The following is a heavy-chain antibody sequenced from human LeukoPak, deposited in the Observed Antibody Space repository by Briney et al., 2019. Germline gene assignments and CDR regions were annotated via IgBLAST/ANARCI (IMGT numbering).Heavy chain of an antibody. Sequence: SETLSLTCTVSGGSISSYYWSWIRQPPGKGLAWIGYIYYSGSTIYNPSLKSRVTISVDTSKNQFSLKLSSVTAADTAVYYCARAAAAAVNWFDPWGQGTLVTVSS. V-gene: IGHV4-59*01. D-gene: IGHD6-13*01. CDR2: IYYSGST. CDR3: ARAAAAAVNWFDP. CDR1: GGSISSYY. J-gene: IGHJ5*02.